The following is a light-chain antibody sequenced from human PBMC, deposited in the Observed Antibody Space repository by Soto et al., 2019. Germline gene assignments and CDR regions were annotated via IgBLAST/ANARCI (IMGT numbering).Light chain of an antibody. CDR2: DAS. Sequence: EIVLTQSPATLSLSPGERATLSCRASQRVSSYLAWYQQKSGQAPRLLIYDASSRATGIPARFSGSGSGTDFTLTISSLEPEDFAIYYCQQRSNWPRTFGQGTKLEIK. J-gene: IGKJ2*01. CDR3: QQRSNWPRT. CDR1: QRVSSY. V-gene: IGKV3-11*01.